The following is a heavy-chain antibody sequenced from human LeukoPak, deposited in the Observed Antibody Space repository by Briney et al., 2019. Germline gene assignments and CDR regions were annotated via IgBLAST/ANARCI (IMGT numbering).Heavy chain of an antibody. CDR2: MNPNSGNT. V-gene: IGHV1-8*01. Sequence: ASVKVSCKASGYTFTSYDINWVRQATGQGLEWMGWMNPNSGNTGYAQKFQGRVTMTRDTSISTAYMELSRLRSDDTAVYYCARAPLLWFGSPSLYYFDYWGQGTLVTVSS. CDR3: ARAPLLWFGSPSLYYFDY. CDR1: GYTFTSYD. D-gene: IGHD3-10*01. J-gene: IGHJ4*02.